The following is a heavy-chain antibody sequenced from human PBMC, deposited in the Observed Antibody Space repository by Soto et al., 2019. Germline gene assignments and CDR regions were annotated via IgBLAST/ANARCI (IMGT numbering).Heavy chain of an antibody. D-gene: IGHD3-16*01. CDR1: GFTFSSYA. Sequence: QVQLVESGGGVVQPGRSLRLSCAASGFTFSSYAMHWVRQAPGKGLEWVAVISYDGSNKYYADSVKGRFTISRDNSKNTLFLEVNRLRAEDTAVYYCARDAGGYDDYFDYWGQGTLVTVSS. V-gene: IGHV3-30-3*01. CDR3: ARDAGGYDDYFDY. CDR2: ISYDGSNK. J-gene: IGHJ4*02.